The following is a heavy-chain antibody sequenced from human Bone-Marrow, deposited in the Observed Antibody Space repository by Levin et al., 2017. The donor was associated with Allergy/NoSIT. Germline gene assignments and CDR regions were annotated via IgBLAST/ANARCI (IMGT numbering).Heavy chain of an antibody. Sequence: GGSLRLSCVASGFTFSKYTLHWVRQAPGKGLEWVAVISYDGTNPYYADSVRGRFTISRDNSKNTLSLQLDSLRREDTAVYYCARVGIAAAHSFDYWGQGTLVTVSS. V-gene: IGHV3-30-3*01. CDR1: GFTFSKYT. D-gene: IGHD6-13*01. CDR2: ISYDGTNP. CDR3: ARVGIAAAHSFDY. J-gene: IGHJ4*02.